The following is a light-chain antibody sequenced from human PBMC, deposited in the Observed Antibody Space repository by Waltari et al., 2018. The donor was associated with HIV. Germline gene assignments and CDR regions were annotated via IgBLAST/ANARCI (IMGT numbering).Light chain of an antibody. CDR2: ATN. J-gene: IGLJ2*01. CDR1: TGAVTSGHY. Sequence: AVVTQEPSLTVSPGGTVTLTCGPSTGAVTSGHYPYWFQQKPGQAPRTLIFATNNKHSLAPARFSGSLLGGKAGLTLSGAQPEDEAEYYCLLSYSGARVFGGGTKLTVL. V-gene: IGLV7-46*01. CDR3: LLSYSGARV.